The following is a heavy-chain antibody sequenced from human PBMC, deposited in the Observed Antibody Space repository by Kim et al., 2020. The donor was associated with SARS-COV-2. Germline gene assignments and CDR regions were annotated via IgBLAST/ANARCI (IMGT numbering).Heavy chain of an antibody. Sequence: SETLSLTCTVSGGSISSSSYYWGWIRQPPGKGLEWIGSIYYSGSTYYNPSLKSRVTISVDTSKNQFSLKLSSVTAADTAVYYSRGSNIVATITSYYYGMDVWGQGTTVTVSS. J-gene: IGHJ6*02. D-gene: IGHD5-12*01. V-gene: IGHV4-39*07. CDR2: IYYSGST. CDR1: GGSISSSSYY. CDR3: RGSNIVATITSYYYGMDV.